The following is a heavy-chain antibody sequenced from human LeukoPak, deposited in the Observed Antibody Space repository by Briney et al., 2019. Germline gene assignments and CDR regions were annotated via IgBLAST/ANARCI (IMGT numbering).Heavy chain of an antibody. V-gene: IGHV3-23*01. Sequence: PGGSLRLSCAASGFTFSDYYMSWIRQAPGKGLEWVSAISGSGGSTYYADSVKGRFTISRDNSKNTLYLQMNSLRAEDTAVYYCAKTSGSYYVFDYWGQGTLVTVSS. CDR1: GFTFSDYY. D-gene: IGHD1-26*01. CDR2: ISGSGGST. CDR3: AKTSGSYYVFDY. J-gene: IGHJ4*02.